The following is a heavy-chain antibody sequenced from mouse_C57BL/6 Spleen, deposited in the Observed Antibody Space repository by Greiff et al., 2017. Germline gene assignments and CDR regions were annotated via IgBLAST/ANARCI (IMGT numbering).Heavy chain of an antibody. D-gene: IGHD1-1*01. CDR2: IYPGSGST. CDR1: GYTFTSYW. CDR3: AREVYYYGSSGYVDY. V-gene: IGHV1-55*01. J-gene: IGHJ2*01. Sequence: QVQLQQPGAELVKPGASVKMSCKASGYTFTSYWITWVKQRPGQGLEWIGDIYPGSGSTNYNEKFKSKATLTVDTSSSTAYMQLSSLTSEDAAVYFCAREVYYYGSSGYVDYWGQGTTLTVSS.